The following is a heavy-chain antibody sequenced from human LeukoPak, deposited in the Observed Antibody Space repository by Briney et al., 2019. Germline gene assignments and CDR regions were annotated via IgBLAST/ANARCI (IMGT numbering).Heavy chain of an antibody. CDR3: ATYSSTWYYFDY. J-gene: IGHJ4*02. CDR2: INPNSGGT. Sequence: ASVKASFKASGYTFTGYYIHWVRQAPGQGLEWMGWINPNSGGTDYAQKFQGRVTMTRDTSISTAYMELTRLRSDDTAMYYCATYSSTWYYFDYWGQGTLVTVSS. V-gene: IGHV1-2*02. CDR1: GYTFTGYY. D-gene: IGHD6-13*01.